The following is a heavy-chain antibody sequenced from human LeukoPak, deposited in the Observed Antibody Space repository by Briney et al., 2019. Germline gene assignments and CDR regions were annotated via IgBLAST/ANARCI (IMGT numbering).Heavy chain of an antibody. Sequence: KTGGSLRLSCAASGFTFSSYSMNWVRQAPGKGLEWVSSISSSSSYIYYADSVEGRFTISRDNAKNSLYLQMNSLRAEDTAVYYCARGATGAFDIWGQGTMVTVSS. D-gene: IGHD5-24*01. CDR1: GFTFSSYS. J-gene: IGHJ3*02. V-gene: IGHV3-21*01. CDR3: ARGATGAFDI. CDR2: ISSSSSYI.